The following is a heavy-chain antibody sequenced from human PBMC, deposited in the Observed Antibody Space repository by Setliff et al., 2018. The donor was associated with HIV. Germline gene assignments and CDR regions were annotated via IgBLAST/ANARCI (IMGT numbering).Heavy chain of an antibody. J-gene: IGHJ6*01. CDR2: IHDSGRT. Sequence: SETLSLTCGVSGYSLTSGYYWGWIRQPPGKGLEWIGSIHDSGRTYYNPSLKSRVTISVDTSKNQFSLKLSSVTAADTAVYYCAKGRSGYDSRLYYYHHGMDVWG. V-gene: IGHV4-38-2*01. D-gene: IGHD5-12*01. CDR1: GYSLTSGYY. CDR3: AKGRSGYDSRLYYYHHGMDV.